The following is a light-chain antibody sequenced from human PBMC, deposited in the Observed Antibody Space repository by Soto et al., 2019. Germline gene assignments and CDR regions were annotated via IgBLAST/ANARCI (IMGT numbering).Light chain of an antibody. V-gene: IGLV2-23*02. CDR2: EVS. CDR1: SSDDGSYNL. CDR3: CSYAGSSTLYV. J-gene: IGLJ1*01. Sequence: QSALTQPASVSGSPGQSITISCTGTSSDDGSYNLVSWYQQHPGKAPKVMIYEVSKRPSGVSNRFSGSKSGNTASLTISGLLAEDEADYYCCSYAGSSTLYVFGTGTKVTVL.